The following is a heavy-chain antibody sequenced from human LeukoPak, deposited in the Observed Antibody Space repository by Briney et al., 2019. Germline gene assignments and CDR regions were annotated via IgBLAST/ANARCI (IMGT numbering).Heavy chain of an antibody. J-gene: IGHJ4*02. Sequence: GGSLRLSCAASGFIFSSYGMHWVRQAPGKGLEWVAVIWYDGSNKYYADSVEGRFTISRDNSKNTLYLQMNSLRAEDTAVYYCARDGDYYGSGSYYNRRHYFDYWGQGTLVTVSS. CDR1: GFIFSSYG. CDR3: ARDGDYYGSGSYYNRRHYFDY. V-gene: IGHV3-33*01. D-gene: IGHD3-10*01. CDR2: IWYDGSNK.